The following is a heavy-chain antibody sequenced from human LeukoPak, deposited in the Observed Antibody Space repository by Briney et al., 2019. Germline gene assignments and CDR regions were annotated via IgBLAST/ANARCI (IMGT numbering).Heavy chain of an antibody. CDR2: IYHSGST. V-gene: IGHV4-38-2*01. Sequence: SKTLSLTCAVSGYSISSGYYWGWIRQPPGKGLEWIGSIYHSGSTYYNPSLKSRVTISVDTSKNQSSLKLSSVTAADTAVYYCARAGGEGIVVVPAAVQFDYWGQGTLVTVSS. CDR1: GYSISSGYY. D-gene: IGHD2-2*01. J-gene: IGHJ4*02. CDR3: ARAGGEGIVVVPAAVQFDY.